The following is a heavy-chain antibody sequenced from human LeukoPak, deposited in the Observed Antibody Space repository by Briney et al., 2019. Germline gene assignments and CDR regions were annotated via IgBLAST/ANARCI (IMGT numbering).Heavy chain of an antibody. D-gene: IGHD2-2*01. CDR1: GYTLTSYY. CDR2: INPSGGTT. Sequence: ASVKVSCKASGYTLTSYYMHWVRQAPGQGLEWMGIINPSGGTTSYAQKFQGRVTMTRDTSTSTVYMELSSLRSDDTAVYYCARGFQVPAAVPSHFDYWGQGTLVTVSS. CDR3: ARGFQVPAAVPSHFDY. J-gene: IGHJ4*02. V-gene: IGHV1-46*01.